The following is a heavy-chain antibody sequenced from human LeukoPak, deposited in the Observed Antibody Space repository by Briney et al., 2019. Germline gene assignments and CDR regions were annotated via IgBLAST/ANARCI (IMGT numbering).Heavy chain of an antibody. J-gene: IGHJ4*02. CDR3: ARGPRGSGSYYVRNYFDY. CDR1: GGSIRSYY. CDR2: IYYSGST. D-gene: IGHD1-26*01. Sequence: SETLSLTCTVSGGSIRSYYWSWIRQPPGKGLEWIGDIYYSGSTNYNPSLKSRVTISVDTSKNQFSLKLSSVTAADTAVYYCARGPRGSGSYYVRNYFDYWGQGTLVTVSS. V-gene: IGHV4-59*01.